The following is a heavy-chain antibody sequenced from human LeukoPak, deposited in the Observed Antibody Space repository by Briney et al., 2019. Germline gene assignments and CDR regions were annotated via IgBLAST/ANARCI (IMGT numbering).Heavy chain of an antibody. CDR1: GGSISSYY. CDR2: ISSSSSYI. J-gene: IGHJ4*02. D-gene: IGHD4-17*01. Sequence: ETLSLTCTVSGGSISSYYWSWVRQAPGKGLEWVSSISSSSSYIYYADSVKGRFTISRDNAKNSLYLQMNSLRAEDTAVYYCARDDTVTTNFDYWGQGTLVTVSS. CDR3: ARDDTVTTNFDY. V-gene: IGHV3-21*01.